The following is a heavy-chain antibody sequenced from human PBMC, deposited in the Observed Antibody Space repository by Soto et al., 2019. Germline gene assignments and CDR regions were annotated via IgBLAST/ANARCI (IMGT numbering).Heavy chain of an antibody. D-gene: IGHD6-13*01. Sequence: QVQLVESGGGVVQPGRSLRLSCAASGFTFSSYAMHWVRQAPGKGLEWVAVISYDGSNKYYAYSVKGRFTISRDNSKNTLYLQMNSLIAEHTAVYFCASDNGSSSWYGYYYYSMDFCCQGTTVTVYS. J-gene: IGHJ6*02. CDR3: ASDNGSSSWYGYYYYSMDF. CDR2: ISYDGSNK. CDR1: GFTFSSYA. V-gene: IGHV3-30-3*01.